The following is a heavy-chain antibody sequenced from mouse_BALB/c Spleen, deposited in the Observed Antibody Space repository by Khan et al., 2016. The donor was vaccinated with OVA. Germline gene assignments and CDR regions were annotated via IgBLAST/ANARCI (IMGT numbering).Heavy chain of an antibody. CDR3: ARRNYFGYTFAY. CDR1: GYTFTDYY. Sequence: VQLQESGAELARPGASVKLSCKASGYTFTDYYINWMKQRPGQGLEWIGAISPGSGDIYYNEKFKGKATLTADKSSSTAYLQLSSLTSEASAVYFWARRNYFGYTFAYWGQGTLVTVSA. CDR2: ISPGSGDI. V-gene: IGHV1-77*01. J-gene: IGHJ3*01. D-gene: IGHD1-2*01.